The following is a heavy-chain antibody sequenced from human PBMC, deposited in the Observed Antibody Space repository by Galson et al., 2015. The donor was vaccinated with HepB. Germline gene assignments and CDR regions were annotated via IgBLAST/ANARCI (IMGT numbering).Heavy chain of an antibody. D-gene: IGHD3-22*01. CDR2: FDPEDGET. CDR3: ATDPLSTMIAGGAY. Sequence: SVKVSCKVSGYTLTELSMHWVRQAPGRGLEWVGGFDPEDGETIYAQKFQGRVTMTEDTSTDTAYMELSSLRSEDTAVYYCATDPLSTMIAGGAYWGQGTLVTVSS. CDR1: GYTLTELS. V-gene: IGHV1-24*01. J-gene: IGHJ4*02.